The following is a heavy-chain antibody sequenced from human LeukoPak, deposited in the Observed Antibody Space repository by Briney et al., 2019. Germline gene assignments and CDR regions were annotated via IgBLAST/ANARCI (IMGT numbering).Heavy chain of an antibody. J-gene: IGHJ4*02. CDR2: ISSSSSYI. Sequence: PGGSLRLSCAASGFTFSSYSMNWVRQAPGKGLEWVSSISSSSSYIYYADSVKGRFTISRHNSKNTLYLQMNSLRAEDTAVYYCARVYSSGWIDYWGQGTLVTVSS. V-gene: IGHV3-21*04. D-gene: IGHD6-19*01. CDR1: GFTFSSYS. CDR3: ARVYSSGWIDY.